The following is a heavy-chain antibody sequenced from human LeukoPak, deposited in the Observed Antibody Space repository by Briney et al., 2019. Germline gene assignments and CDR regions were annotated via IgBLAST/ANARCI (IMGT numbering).Heavy chain of an antibody. CDR1: GGSISCGSYY. CDR3: ARTVNTAFAYYYYYMDV. D-gene: IGHD5-18*01. J-gene: IGHJ6*03. CDR2: IYTSGST. Sequence: SETLSLTCTVSGGSISCGSYYWSWIRQPAGKGLEWIGRIYTSGSTNYNPSLKSRVTISVDTSKNQFSLKLSSVTAADTAVYYCARTVNTAFAYYYYYMDVWGKGTTVTVSS. V-gene: IGHV4-61*02.